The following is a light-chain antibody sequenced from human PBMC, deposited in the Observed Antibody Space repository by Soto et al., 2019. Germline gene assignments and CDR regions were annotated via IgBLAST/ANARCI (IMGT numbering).Light chain of an antibody. CDR1: GSDVGGYNY. V-gene: IGLV2-14*01. J-gene: IGLJ1*01. CDR2: AVT. CDR3: SSNISSSAL. Sequence: QSALTQPASVSGSPGQSITISCTGTGSDVGGYNYVSWYQQHPGKAPKLMIYAVTDRPSGVSSRFSGSKSGNTASLTISGLQAEDGAVYDCSSNISSSALFGSGTKVTVL.